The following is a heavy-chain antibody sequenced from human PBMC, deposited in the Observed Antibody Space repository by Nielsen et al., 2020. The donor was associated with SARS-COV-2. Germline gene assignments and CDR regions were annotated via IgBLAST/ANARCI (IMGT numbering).Heavy chain of an antibody. J-gene: IGHJ6*03. CDR1: GFSLSTSGMC. Sequence: SGPTLVKPTQTFTLTCTFSGFSLSTSGMCVSWIRQPPGKALEWLARIDWDDDKYYSTSLKTRLTISKDTSKNQVVLTMTNMDPVDTATYYCARTHYGDYYYYYMDVWGKGTTVTVSS. CDR3: ARTHYGDYYYYYMDV. CDR2: IDWDDDK. V-gene: IGHV2-70*11. D-gene: IGHD4-17*01.